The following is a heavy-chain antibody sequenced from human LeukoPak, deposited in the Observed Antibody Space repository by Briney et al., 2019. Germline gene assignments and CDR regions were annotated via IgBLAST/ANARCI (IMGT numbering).Heavy chain of an antibody. D-gene: IGHD2-2*02. CDR2: IYYSGST. J-gene: IGHJ5*02. CDR3: ARVIVVVPAAIREEWFDP. V-gene: IGHV4-31*11. Sequence: PSETLSLTCAVYGGSFSGYYWSWIRQHPGKGLEWIGYIYYSGSTYYNPSLKSRVTISVDTSKNQFSLKLSSVTAADTAVYYCARVIVVVPAAIREEWFDPWGQGTLVTVSS. CDR1: GGSFSGYY.